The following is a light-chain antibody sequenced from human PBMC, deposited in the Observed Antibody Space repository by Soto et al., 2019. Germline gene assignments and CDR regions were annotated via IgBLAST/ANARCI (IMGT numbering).Light chain of an antibody. Sequence: EIVLTQSPGTLSMSPGERATLSCRASQSVSSNDLAWYRQKPGQAPRLLIYAASSRATGIPDRFSGSGSGIDFTLTISRLEPEDFAVYYCHHYGSSPFTFGPGTTVDLK. J-gene: IGKJ3*01. CDR3: HHYGSSPFT. V-gene: IGKV3-20*01. CDR2: AAS. CDR1: QSVSSND.